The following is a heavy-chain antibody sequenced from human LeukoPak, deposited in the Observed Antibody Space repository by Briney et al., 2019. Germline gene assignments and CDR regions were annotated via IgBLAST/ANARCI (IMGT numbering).Heavy chain of an antibody. Sequence: SETLSLTCAVYGGSFSGYYWSWIRQPPGKGLEWIGEINHSGSTNYNPSLKSRVTISVDTSKNQFSLKLSSVTAADTAVYYCARGGGGGYLDYWGQGTLVTVSS. CDR2: INHSGST. CDR1: GGSFSGYY. V-gene: IGHV4-34*01. CDR3: ARGGGGGYLDY. J-gene: IGHJ4*02. D-gene: IGHD3-16*01.